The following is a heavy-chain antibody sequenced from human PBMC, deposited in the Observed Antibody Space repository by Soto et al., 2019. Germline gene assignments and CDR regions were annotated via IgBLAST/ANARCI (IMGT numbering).Heavy chain of an antibody. CDR1: GFTFSSYS. Sequence: EVQLVESGGGLVKPGGSLRLSCAASGFTFSSYSMDWVRQAPGKGLEWVSSIRDSGGYIYYADSVKGRFTISRANAKNSLFLQMDSLRVEDTAVYYCAREWCPGFGELLVWGQGALVTVSS. CDR2: IRDSGGYI. J-gene: IGHJ4*02. V-gene: IGHV3-21*02. CDR3: AREWCPGFGELLV. D-gene: IGHD3-10*01.